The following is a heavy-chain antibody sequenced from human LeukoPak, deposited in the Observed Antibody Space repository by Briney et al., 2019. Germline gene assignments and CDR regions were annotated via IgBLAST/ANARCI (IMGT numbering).Heavy chain of an antibody. V-gene: IGHV1-2*02. CDR3: ARVLLWFGDQEDY. D-gene: IGHD3-10*01. Sequence: ASVKVSCKASGYTFTDYYIHWVRQAPGQGLEWMGWINPNSGGTTYAQKFQGRVTMTRDTSISTAYMELSRLISDDTAVYYCARVLLWFGDQEDYWGQGTLVTVSS. CDR1: GYTFTDYY. CDR2: INPNSGGT. J-gene: IGHJ4*02.